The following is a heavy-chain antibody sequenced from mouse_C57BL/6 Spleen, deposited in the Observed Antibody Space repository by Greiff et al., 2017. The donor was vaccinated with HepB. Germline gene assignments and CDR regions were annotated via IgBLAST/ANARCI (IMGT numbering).Heavy chain of an antibody. V-gene: IGHV5-16*01. Sequence: EVMLVESEGGLVQPGSSMKLSCTASGFTFSDYYMAWVRQVPEKGLEWVANINYDGSSTYYLDSLKSRFIISRDNAKNILYLQMSSLKSEDTATYYCARDHYGFDYWGQGTTLTVSS. J-gene: IGHJ2*01. D-gene: IGHD1-1*02. CDR2: INYDGSST. CDR3: ARDHYGFDY. CDR1: GFTFSDYY.